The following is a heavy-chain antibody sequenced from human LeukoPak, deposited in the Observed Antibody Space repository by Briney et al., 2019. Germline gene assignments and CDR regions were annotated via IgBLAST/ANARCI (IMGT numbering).Heavy chain of an antibody. CDR2: LFPTGST. Sequence: SKTLSLICAVSGASISLYYWNWVRQPAGKGLEWIGHLFPTGSTSHNPSLNSRLTMSIDTSKNQLSLKLTSVTAADTAVYYCARARSSTWSEGLDSWGQGTLVTVSS. V-gene: IGHV4-4*07. CDR3: ARARSSTWSEGLDS. CDR1: GASISLYY. J-gene: IGHJ4*02. D-gene: IGHD6-13*01.